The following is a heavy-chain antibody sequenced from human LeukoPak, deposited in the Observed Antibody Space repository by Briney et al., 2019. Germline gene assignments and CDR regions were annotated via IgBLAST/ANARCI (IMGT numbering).Heavy chain of an antibody. J-gene: IGHJ5*02. Sequence: GTSLRLSCAASGFTFSYFDMHWVRQAPGKGLEWVATICYDGSNKSYADSVKGRFTISRDNSKKTLRLQMNSLRTEDTAVYYCARGLSYGSGTSPANWFDPWGQGTLVTVSS. D-gene: IGHD3-10*01. CDR1: GFTFSYFD. V-gene: IGHV3-33*01. CDR3: ARGLSYGSGTSPANWFDP. CDR2: ICYDGSNK.